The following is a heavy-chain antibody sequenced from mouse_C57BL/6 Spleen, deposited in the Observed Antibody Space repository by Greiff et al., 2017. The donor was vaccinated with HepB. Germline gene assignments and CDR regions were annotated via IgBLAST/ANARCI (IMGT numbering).Heavy chain of an antibody. D-gene: IGHD1-1*01. V-gene: IGHV5-4*01. CDR1: GFTFSSYA. Sequence: EVQGVESGGGLVKPGGSLKLSCAASGFTFSSYAMSWVRQTPEKRLEWVATISDGGSYTYYPDNVKGRFTISRDNATNNLYLQMSHLKSEDTAMYYCARDRGYGSTDWYFDVWGTGTTVTVAS. CDR3: ARDRGYGSTDWYFDV. J-gene: IGHJ1*03. CDR2: ISDGGSYT.